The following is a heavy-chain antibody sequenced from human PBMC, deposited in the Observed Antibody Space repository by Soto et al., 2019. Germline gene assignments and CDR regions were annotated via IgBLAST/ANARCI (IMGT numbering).Heavy chain of an antibody. CDR3: AKEGISAAGTFD. Sequence: EVQLLESGGGLVQPGGSLRLSCAASGFTFSSYAMSWVRQAPGKGLEWVPAISGSGGSTYYADSVKGGFTSSRDNSDNTLYLQMNSLRAEDTAVYYCAKEGISAAGTFDWGQGTLVTVSS. V-gene: IGHV3-23*01. J-gene: IGHJ4*02. CDR2: ISGSGGST. D-gene: IGHD6-13*01. CDR1: GFTFSSYA.